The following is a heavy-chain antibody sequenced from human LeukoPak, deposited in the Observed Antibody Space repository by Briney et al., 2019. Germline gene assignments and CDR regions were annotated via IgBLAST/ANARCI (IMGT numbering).Heavy chain of an antibody. CDR2: INHSGST. CDR3: ARHRGVNNTLDY. J-gene: IGHJ4*02. V-gene: IGHV4-34*01. Sequence: SETLSLTCAVYGGSLSGYYWSWIRQPPGKGLEWIGEINHSGSTNYNPSLKSRATISVDTSKNQFSLKLSSVTAADTAVYYCARHRGVNNTLDYWGQGTLVTVSS. D-gene: IGHD3-3*01. CDR1: GGSLSGYY.